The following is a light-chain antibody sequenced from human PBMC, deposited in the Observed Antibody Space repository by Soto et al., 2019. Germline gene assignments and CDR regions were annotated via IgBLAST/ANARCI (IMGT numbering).Light chain of an antibody. CDR2: DVS. CDR1: SSDVGGYNY. J-gene: IGLJ1*01. V-gene: IGLV2-14*01. Sequence: QSVLTQPASVSGSPGQSITISCTGTSSDVGGYNYVSWYQQHPGKAPKLMIYDVSDRPSGVSNRFSGSKSGNTASLTISGLQAEDEADYYCSSYTFGFYVCGTGTKVTVL. CDR3: SSYTFGFYV.